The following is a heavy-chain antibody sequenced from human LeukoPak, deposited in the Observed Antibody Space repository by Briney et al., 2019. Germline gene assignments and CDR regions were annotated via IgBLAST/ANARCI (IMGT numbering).Heavy chain of an antibody. CDR1: GYTFPGYY. V-gene: IGHV1-2*04. Sequence: ASVKVSCKASGYTFPGYYMHWVRQATGQGLEWMGWINPNSGGTNYAQKFQGWVTMTRDTSISTAYMELSRLRSDDTAVYYCARVSHQWLVGFDYWGQGTLVTVSS. J-gene: IGHJ4*02. D-gene: IGHD6-19*01. CDR2: INPNSGGT. CDR3: ARVSHQWLVGFDY.